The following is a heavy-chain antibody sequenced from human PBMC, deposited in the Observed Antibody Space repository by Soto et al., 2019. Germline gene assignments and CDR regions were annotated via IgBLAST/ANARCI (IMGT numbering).Heavy chain of an antibody. CDR3: ASFDYGDYDNWFDP. D-gene: IGHD4-17*01. Sequence: PSETLSLTCTVSGGSISSGDYYWSWIRQPPGKGLEWIGYIYYSGSTYYNPSLKSRVTISVDTSKNQFSLKLSSVTAADTAVYYCASFDYGDYDNWFDPCGQATLVTVSS. J-gene: IGHJ5*02. CDR2: IYYSGST. CDR1: GGSISSGDYY. V-gene: IGHV4-30-4*01.